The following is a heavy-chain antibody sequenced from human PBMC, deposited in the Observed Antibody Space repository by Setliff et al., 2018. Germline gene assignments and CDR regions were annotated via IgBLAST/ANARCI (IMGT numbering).Heavy chain of an antibody. D-gene: IGHD3-16*01. V-gene: IGHV4-59*05. CDR1: GGSISSYY. CDR2: IYYRGDT. Sequence: SETLSLTCTVSGGSISSYYWSWIRQPAGKGLEWIGRIYYRGDTYYNASLKGRLTLSVDTAQNQFSLRLTSVTAADTALYYCEIGGGYCDFFDCFPFDNWGQGCLVTVSS. CDR3: EIGGGYCDFFDCFPFDN. J-gene: IGHJ4*02.